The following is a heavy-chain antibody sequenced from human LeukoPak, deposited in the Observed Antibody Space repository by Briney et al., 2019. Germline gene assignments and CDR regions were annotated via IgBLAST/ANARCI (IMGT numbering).Heavy chain of an antibody. Sequence: ASVKVSCKASGYTFTGYYMHWVRQAPGQGLEWMGWINPNSGGTNYAQKFQGRVTMTRDTSISTAYMELSRLRSDDTAVYYCARMAAKASAYNWFGPWGQGTLVTVSS. CDR3: ARMAAKASAYNWFGP. J-gene: IGHJ5*02. V-gene: IGHV1-2*02. CDR2: INPNSGGT. D-gene: IGHD2-15*01. CDR1: GYTFTGYY.